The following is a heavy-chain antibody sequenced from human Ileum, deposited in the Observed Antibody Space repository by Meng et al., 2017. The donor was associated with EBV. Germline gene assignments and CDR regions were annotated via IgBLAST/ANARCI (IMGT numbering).Heavy chain of an antibody. CDR1: GDSISSDIW. J-gene: IGHJ4*02. CDR3: GRDQGRELINH. CDR2: VYHRGDT. V-gene: IGHV4-4*02. Sequence: QGQPQESGPGPVKPSGTLSLTCTVSGDSISSDIWWSWVRQPPGKGLEWIGEVYHRGDTNYNPSLKSRVDISVDKSKNQFYLSLFSVTAADTAVYYCGRDQGRELINHWGQGTLVTVSS. D-gene: IGHD1-7*01.